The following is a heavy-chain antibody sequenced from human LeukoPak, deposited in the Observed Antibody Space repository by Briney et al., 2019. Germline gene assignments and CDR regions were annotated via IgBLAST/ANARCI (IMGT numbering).Heavy chain of an antibody. V-gene: IGHV5-51*01. CDR2: ISPGDSDT. J-gene: IGHJ4*02. CDR1: GYTFTKYW. Sequence: GESLKISCEGSGYTFTKYWIGWVRQRPGKGLEWMGIISPGDSDTKYSPSFQGQATISADKSISTAYLQWSSLKASDTAMYYCARHKLDGPMTYHFDYWGQGTLVTVSS. CDR3: ARHKLDGPMTYHFDY. D-gene: IGHD3-22*01.